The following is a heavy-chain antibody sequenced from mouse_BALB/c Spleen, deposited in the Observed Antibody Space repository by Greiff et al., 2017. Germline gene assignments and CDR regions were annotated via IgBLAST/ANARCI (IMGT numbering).Heavy chain of an antibody. CDR3: ADGYPFAY. V-gene: IGHV3-2*02. CDR1: GYSITSDYA. Sequence: EVQLQESGPGLVKPSQSLSLTCTVTGYSITSDYAWNWIRQFPGNLLEWMGYISYSGSTSYNPSLKSRISITRDTSKNQFYLQLNSVTTEDTATYYCADGYPFAYWGQGTLVTVSA. J-gene: IGHJ3*01. D-gene: IGHD2-3*01. CDR2: ISYSGST.